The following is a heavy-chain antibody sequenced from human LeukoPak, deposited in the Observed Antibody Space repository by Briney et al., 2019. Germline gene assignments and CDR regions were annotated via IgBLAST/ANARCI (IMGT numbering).Heavy chain of an antibody. CDR1: GGSISSSTYY. CDR2: MYYSGST. CDR3: ARLEVAGINDY. D-gene: IGHD6-19*01. V-gene: IGHV4-39*01. Sequence: SETLSLTCTVSGGSISSSTYYWGWIRQPPGKGLEWIGSMYYSGSTYYNSSLKSRVTMFVDTSKNQFSLKLSSVTAADTAVYYCARLEVAGINDYWGQGTLVTVSS. J-gene: IGHJ4*02.